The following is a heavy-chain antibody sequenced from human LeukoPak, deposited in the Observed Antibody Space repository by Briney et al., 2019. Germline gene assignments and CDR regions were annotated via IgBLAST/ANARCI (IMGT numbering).Heavy chain of an antibody. CDR1: GFTFSSCA. J-gene: IGHJ5*02. V-gene: IGHV3-30*04. D-gene: IGHD3-10*01. CDR3: ASPMVRGVNRWFDP. Sequence: GGSLRLSCAASGFTFSSCAMHWVRQAPGKGLEWVAVISYDGSNKYYADSVKGRFTISRDNSKNTLYLQMNSLRAEDTAMYYCASPMVRGVNRWFDPWGQGTLVTVSS. CDR2: ISYDGSNK.